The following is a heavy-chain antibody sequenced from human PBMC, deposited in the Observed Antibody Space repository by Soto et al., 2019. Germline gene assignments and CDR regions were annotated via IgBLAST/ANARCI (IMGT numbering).Heavy chain of an antibody. V-gene: IGHV3-23*01. Sequence: EVQLLESEGGLVQPGGSLRLSCAASGFTFSSYAMSWVRQAPGKGLEWVSAISGSGGSTYYADSVKGRFTISRDNSKNTLYLQMNSLRAEDTAVYYCAKDAVYYDILTGYYQYYFDYWGQGTLVTVSS. J-gene: IGHJ4*02. CDR2: ISGSGGST. CDR3: AKDAVYYDILTGYYQYYFDY. CDR1: GFTFSSYA. D-gene: IGHD3-9*01.